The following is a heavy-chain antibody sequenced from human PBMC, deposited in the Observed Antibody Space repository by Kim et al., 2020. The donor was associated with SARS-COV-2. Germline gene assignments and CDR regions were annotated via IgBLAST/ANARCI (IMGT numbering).Heavy chain of an antibody. V-gene: IGHV3-21*01. CDR3: ARETVVTASPDDYYYGMDV. CDR2: ISSSSSYI. Sequence: GGSLRLSCAASGFTFSSYSMNWVRQAPGKGLEWVSSISSSSSYIYYADSVKGRFTISRDNAKNSLYLQMNSLRAEDTAVYYCARETVVTASPDDYYYGMDVWGQGTTVTVSS. D-gene: IGHD2-21*02. J-gene: IGHJ6*02. CDR1: GFTFSSYS.